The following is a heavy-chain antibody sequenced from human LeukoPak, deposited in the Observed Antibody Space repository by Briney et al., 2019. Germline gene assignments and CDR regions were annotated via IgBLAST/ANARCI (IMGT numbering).Heavy chain of an antibody. CDR3: AREYYDFWSGYLHH. D-gene: IGHD3-3*01. CDR2: IKQDGSEK. Sequence: SGGSLRLSCAASGFTLSSYWMSWVRQAPGKGLEWVANIKQDGSEKYYVDSVKGRFTISRDNAKNSLYLQMNSLRAEDTAVYYCAREYYDFWSGYLHHWGQGTLVTVSS. CDR1: GFTLSSYW. V-gene: IGHV3-7*03. J-gene: IGHJ4*02.